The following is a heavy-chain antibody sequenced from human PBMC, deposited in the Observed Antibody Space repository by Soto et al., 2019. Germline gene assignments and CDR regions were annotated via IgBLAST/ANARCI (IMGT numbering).Heavy chain of an antibody. V-gene: IGHV4-4*07. D-gene: IGHD1-26*01. CDR2: IYTSGST. Sequence: SETLSLTCTVSGGSISSDYWSWIRQPAGKGLEWIGRIYTSGSTNYNPSLKSRVTMSVDTSKNQFSLKLSSVTAADTAVYYCAREGYSGSYYGEGWFDPWGQGTLVTVSS. CDR1: GGSISSDY. CDR3: AREGYSGSYYGEGWFDP. J-gene: IGHJ5*02.